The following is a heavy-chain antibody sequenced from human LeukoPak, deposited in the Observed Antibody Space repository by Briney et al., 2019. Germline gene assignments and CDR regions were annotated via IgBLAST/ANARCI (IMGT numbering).Heavy chain of an antibody. CDR2: INHSGST. Sequence: SETLSLTCAVYGGSFSGYYWSWIRQPPGKGLEWIGEINHSGSTNYNPSLKSRVTISVDTSKNQFSLKLSSVTAADTAVYYCARRRYYGSGSRYMDVWGKGTTVTISS. D-gene: IGHD3-10*01. J-gene: IGHJ6*03. CDR3: ARRRYYGSGSRYMDV. CDR1: GGSFSGYY. V-gene: IGHV4-34*01.